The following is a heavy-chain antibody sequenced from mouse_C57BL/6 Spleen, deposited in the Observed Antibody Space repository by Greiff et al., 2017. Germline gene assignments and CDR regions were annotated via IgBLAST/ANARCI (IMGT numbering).Heavy chain of an antibody. V-gene: IGHV1-15*01. CDR2: IDPETGGT. D-gene: IGHD5-5*01. CDR1: GYTFTDYE. Sequence: VQLQQSGAELVRPGASVTLSCKASGYTFTDYEMHWVKQTPVQGLEWIGAIDPETGGTAYNQKFKGKAILTADKSSSTAYMELRSLTSEDSAVYYCTYPMDYWGQGTSVTVSS. J-gene: IGHJ4*01. CDR3: TYPMDY.